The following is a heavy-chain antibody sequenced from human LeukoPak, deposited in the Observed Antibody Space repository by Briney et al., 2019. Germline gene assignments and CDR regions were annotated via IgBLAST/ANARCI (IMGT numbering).Heavy chain of an antibody. Sequence: PSETLSLTCTVSGGSISSSSYYWGWIRQPPGKGLEWIGSIYYSGSTYYNPSLKSRVTISVDTSKNQFSLKLSSVTAADTAVYYCARTPIAAAGRFSEWMSESNYFDYWGQGTLVTVSS. CDR1: GGSISSSSYY. D-gene: IGHD6-13*01. CDR3: ARTPIAAAGRFSEWMSESNYFDY. J-gene: IGHJ4*02. CDR2: IYYSGST. V-gene: IGHV4-39*01.